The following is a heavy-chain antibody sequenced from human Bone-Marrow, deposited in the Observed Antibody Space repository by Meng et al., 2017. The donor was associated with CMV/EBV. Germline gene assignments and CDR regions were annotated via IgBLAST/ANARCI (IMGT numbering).Heavy chain of an antibody. CDR2: IGSAGDR. J-gene: IGHJ4*02. CDR3: ARQWDYGYNSLDY. CDR1: GFSFSAYA. Sequence: GGSLRLSCVASGFSFSAYAMSWIRQAPGKGLEWVSSIGSAGDRYYAGSVKGRFTISRENAKNSFSLQMNSLRVGDTAVYYCARQWDYGYNSLDYWGQGTLVTVSS. D-gene: IGHD3-16*01. V-gene: IGHV3-13*01.